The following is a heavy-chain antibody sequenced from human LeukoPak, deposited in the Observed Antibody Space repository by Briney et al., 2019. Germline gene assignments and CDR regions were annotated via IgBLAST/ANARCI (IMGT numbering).Heavy chain of an antibody. CDR2: ISGSGGSI. J-gene: IGHJ4*02. D-gene: IGHD3-3*01. Sequence: GGSLRLSCAASGFTFSSYAMSWVRQAPGKGLEWVSAISGSGGSIYYANSVKGRFTISRDNSKNTVYLQMSSLRIEDTAVYYCAKFYYDFWTGYGYYFDYWGQGILVTVSS. CDR3: AKFYYDFWTGYGYYFDY. V-gene: IGHV3-23*01. CDR1: GFTFSSYA.